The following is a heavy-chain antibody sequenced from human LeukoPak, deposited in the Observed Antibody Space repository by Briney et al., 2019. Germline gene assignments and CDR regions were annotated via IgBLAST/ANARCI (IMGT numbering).Heavy chain of an antibody. CDR2: IYNSGTI. CDR3: ARIRPSRLYMDV. CDR1: GDSISNGGYS. Sequence: SETLSLTCGVSGDSISNGGYSWSWIRQPPGKGLDWIGYIYNSGTIYYNPSLKSRVTISVDTSKNQFSLKLSSVTAADTAVYYCARIRPSRLYMDVWGKGTTVTVSS. V-gene: IGHV4-30-4*07. D-gene: IGHD6-6*01. J-gene: IGHJ6*03.